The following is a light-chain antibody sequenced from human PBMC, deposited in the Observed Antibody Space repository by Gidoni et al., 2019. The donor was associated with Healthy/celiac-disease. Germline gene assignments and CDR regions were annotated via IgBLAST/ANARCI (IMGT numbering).Light chain of an antibody. CDR1: SSDVGGYNY. Sequence: QPALTPPASVSGSPGHSITISCTGTSSDVGGYNYVPGYQQHPGKAPKLMIYDVSNRPSGVSNRFSGSKSGNTASLTISGLQAEDEADYYCSSYTSSSTVVFGGGTKLTVL. J-gene: IGLJ2*01. CDR2: DVS. V-gene: IGLV2-14*03. CDR3: SSYTSSSTVV.